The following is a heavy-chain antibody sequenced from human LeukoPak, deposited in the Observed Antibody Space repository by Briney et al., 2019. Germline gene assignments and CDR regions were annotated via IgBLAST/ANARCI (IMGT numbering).Heavy chain of an antibody. J-gene: IGHJ1*01. CDR3: ARHAASSSWYPPRAEYFQH. D-gene: IGHD6-13*01. CDR1: GGSISSYY. CDR2: IYTSGSN. Sequence: PSETLSLTCTVSGGSISSYYWSWIRQPPGKGLEWVGYIYTSGSNNYNPSLKSRVTISVETSETQFSLKLSSVTAADTAVYYCARHAASSSWYPPRAEYFQHWGQGTLVTVSS. V-gene: IGHV4-4*09.